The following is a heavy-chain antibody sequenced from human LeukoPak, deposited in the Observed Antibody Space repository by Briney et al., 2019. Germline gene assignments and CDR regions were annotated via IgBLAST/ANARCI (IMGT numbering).Heavy chain of an antibody. CDR2: INPSGGSA. CDR1: GYTLTELA. Sequence: ASVKVSCKVSGYTLTELAIHWVRQAPGQGLEWMGIINPSGGSASYAQKFEGRVTMTRDTSTSTVYMELSSLRAEDTAVYYCARDSKTSSLADPWGQGTLVTVSS. V-gene: IGHV1-46*01. CDR3: ARDSKTSSLADP. D-gene: IGHD2-2*01. J-gene: IGHJ5*02.